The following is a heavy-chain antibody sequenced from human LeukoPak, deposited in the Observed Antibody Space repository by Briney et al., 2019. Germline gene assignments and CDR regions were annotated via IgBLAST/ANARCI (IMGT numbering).Heavy chain of an antibody. V-gene: IGHV4-59*01. Sequence: GSLRLSCAASGFTFTSYGMSWVRQAPGKGLEWIGYIYYSGSTNYNPSLKSRVTISVDTSKNQFSLKLSSVTAADTAVYYCARDRGDYDSSGYYGYFDYWGQGALVTVSS. CDR1: GFTFTSYG. CDR3: ARDRGDYDSSGYYGYFDY. CDR2: IYYSGST. D-gene: IGHD3-22*01. J-gene: IGHJ4*02.